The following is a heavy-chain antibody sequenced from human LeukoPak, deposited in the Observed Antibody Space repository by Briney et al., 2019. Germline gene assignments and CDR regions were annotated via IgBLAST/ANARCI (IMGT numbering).Heavy chain of an antibody. CDR3: ARQTPYHGNHYFDY. Sequence: SENLSLTCSVSGGSISSQYWSWLRQSPGQGLEWIGYIDPTGLTSYNPSLNSRVTISEDTSKNQFSLKGRSVTTADTAVYFCARQTPYHGNHYFDYWGQGTLVTVSS. CDR1: GGSISSQY. CDR2: IDPTGLT. D-gene: IGHD1-14*01. J-gene: IGHJ4*02. V-gene: IGHV4-4*09.